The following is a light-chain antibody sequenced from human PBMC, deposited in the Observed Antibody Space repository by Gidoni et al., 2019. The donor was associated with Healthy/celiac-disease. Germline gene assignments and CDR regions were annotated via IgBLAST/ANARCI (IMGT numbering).Light chain of an antibody. CDR1: QSVSSN. CDR2: GAS. Sequence: EIVMPQSQATLSVSPGERATLSCRASQSVSSNLAWYQQKPGQAPRLLIYGASTRATGSPASFSGSGSGTEFTLTISSLQSEDVAVYYCQQYNNWPPSITFGQGTRLEIK. J-gene: IGKJ5*01. CDR3: QQYNNWPPSIT. V-gene: IGKV3-15*01.